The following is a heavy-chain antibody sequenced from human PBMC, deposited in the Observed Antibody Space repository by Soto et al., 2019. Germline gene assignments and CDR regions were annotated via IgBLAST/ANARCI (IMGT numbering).Heavy chain of an antibody. Sequence: GGSLRLSCAASGFTFSSYSMNWVRQAPGKGLEWVSSISSSSSYIYYADSVKGRFTISRDNAKNSLYLQMNSLRAEDTAVYYCARGSPSSGDQIDYWGQGTLVTVSS. V-gene: IGHV3-21*01. CDR3: ARGSPSSGDQIDY. CDR2: ISSSSSYI. D-gene: IGHD6-19*01. CDR1: GFTFSSYS. J-gene: IGHJ4*02.